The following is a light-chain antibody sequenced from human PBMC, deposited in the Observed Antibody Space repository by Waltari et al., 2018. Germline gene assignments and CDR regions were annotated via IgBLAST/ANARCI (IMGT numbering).Light chain of an antibody. Sequence: QSVLTQPPSASATPGQRVIISCSGSPSNIGSNLVNWYQQLPGKAPKLLIYRSDQRPSGVPDRFSGSKSGTSASLAISGLQSEDEADYYCAAWDDSLNGRWVFGGGTKVTVL. V-gene: IGLV1-44*01. J-gene: IGLJ3*02. CDR2: RSD. CDR1: PSNIGSNL. CDR3: AAWDDSLNGRWV.